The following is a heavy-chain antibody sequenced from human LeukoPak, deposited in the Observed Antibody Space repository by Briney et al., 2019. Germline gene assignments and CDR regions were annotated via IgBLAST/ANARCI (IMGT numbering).Heavy chain of an antibody. CDR2: IKQDGSEK. CDR1: GFTFSSYW. CDR3: GRDKGPFYGSGSRGPFWFDP. D-gene: IGHD3-10*01. Sequence: PGGTLRLSCAASGFTFSSYWMSWVRQAPGKGLEWVANIKQDGSEKYYVDSVKGRFTISRDNAKNSLYLQMNSLRAEDTAVYYCGRDKGPFYGSGSRGPFWFDPWGQGTLVTVSS. J-gene: IGHJ5*02. V-gene: IGHV3-7*01.